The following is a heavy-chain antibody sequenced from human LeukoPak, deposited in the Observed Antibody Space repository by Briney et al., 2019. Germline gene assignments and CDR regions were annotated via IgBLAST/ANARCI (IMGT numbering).Heavy chain of an antibody. Sequence: GGSLRLSCAASGFTFRDAWMSWVRQAPGKGLEWVGRIKSKTDDGAIDYAAPVKGRFTISRDDSKNTLYLQMNSLETEDTAVYYCTTGERRYDSSGYYPYYFDYWGQGTLATVSS. CDR2: IKSKTDDGAI. J-gene: IGHJ4*02. D-gene: IGHD3-22*01. CDR3: TTGERRYDSSGYYPYYFDY. CDR1: GFTFRDAW. V-gene: IGHV3-15*01.